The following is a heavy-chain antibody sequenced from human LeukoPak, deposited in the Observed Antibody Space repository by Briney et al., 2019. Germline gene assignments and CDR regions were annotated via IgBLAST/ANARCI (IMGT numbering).Heavy chain of an antibody. Sequence: PGGSLRLSCAASGFTFSSYSMNWVRQAPGKGLEWVSSISSSSYIYYADSVKGRFTISRDNAKNSLYLQMNSLRAEDTAVYYCARDGGYCSSTSCLHFDYWGQGTLVTVSS. CDR3: ARDGGYCSSTSCLHFDY. CDR2: ISSSSYI. V-gene: IGHV3-21*01. CDR1: GFTFSSYS. J-gene: IGHJ4*02. D-gene: IGHD2-2*01.